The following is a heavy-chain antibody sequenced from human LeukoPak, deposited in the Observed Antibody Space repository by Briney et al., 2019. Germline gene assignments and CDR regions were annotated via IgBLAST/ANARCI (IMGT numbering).Heavy chain of an antibody. Sequence: PSETLSLTCTVSGGSISSHYWSWIRQPPGKGLEWIGYIYYSGNTNYSPSLKSRVTISVDTSKNQFSLKLSSVTAADTAVYYCAKAYHYYDSSGYPCVSFDIWGQGTMVTVSS. V-gene: IGHV4-59*11. CDR1: GGSISSHY. D-gene: IGHD3-22*01. CDR3: AKAYHYYDSSGYPCVSFDI. J-gene: IGHJ3*02. CDR2: IYYSGNT.